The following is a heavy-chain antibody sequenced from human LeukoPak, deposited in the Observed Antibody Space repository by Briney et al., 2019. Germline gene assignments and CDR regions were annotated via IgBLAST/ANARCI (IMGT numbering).Heavy chain of an antibody. V-gene: IGHV3-74*01. J-gene: IGHJ4*02. D-gene: IGHD4-17*01. Sequence: GGSLRLSCAASGFTFSSYWMHWVRQAPRKGLVWVSRINSDGSSTSYADSVKGRFTISRDNAKNTLYLQMNSLRAEDTAVYYCALDYGEMLFDYWGQGTLVTVSS. CDR1: GFTFSSYW. CDR2: INSDGSST. CDR3: ALDYGEMLFDY.